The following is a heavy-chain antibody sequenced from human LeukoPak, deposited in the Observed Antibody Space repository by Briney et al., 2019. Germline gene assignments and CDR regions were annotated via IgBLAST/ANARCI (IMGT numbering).Heavy chain of an antibody. CDR3: AREPLNSRPEYCSSTSCYRDYYMDV. D-gene: IGHD2-2*01. V-gene: IGHV1-69*05. CDR1: GGTFSSYA. Sequence: SVKVSCKASGGTFSSYAISWVRQAPGQGLEWMGGIIPIFGTANYAQKFQGRVTITTDESTSTAYMELSSLRSEDTAVYYCAREPLNSRPEYCSSTSCYRDYYMDVWGKGTTVTVSS. J-gene: IGHJ6*03. CDR2: IIPIFGTA.